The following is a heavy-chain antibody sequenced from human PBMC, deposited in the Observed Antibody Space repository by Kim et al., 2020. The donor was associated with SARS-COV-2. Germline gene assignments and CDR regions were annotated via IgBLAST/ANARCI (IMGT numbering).Heavy chain of an antibody. J-gene: IGHJ3*02. CDR3: AREDTAMATLTRRGNAFDI. Sequence: GRFTISRDNSKNTLYLQMNSLRAEDTAVYYCAREDTAMATLTRRGNAFDIWGQGTMVTVSS. D-gene: IGHD5-18*01. V-gene: IGHV3-30*07.